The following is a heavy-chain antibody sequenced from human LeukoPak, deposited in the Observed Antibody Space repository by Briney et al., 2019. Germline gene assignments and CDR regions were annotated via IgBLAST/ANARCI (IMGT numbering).Heavy chain of an antibody. CDR3: ARGPSYDFWSGYYYIYYYYGMDV. Sequence: ASVKVSCKASGYTFTSYYMHWVRQAPGQGLEWMGIINPSGGSTSYAQKFQGRVTMTRDTSTSTVYMELSSLRSEDTVVYYCARGPSYDFWSGYYYIYYYYGMDVWGQGTTVTVSS. J-gene: IGHJ6*02. V-gene: IGHV1-46*01. D-gene: IGHD3-3*01. CDR1: GYTFTSYY. CDR2: INPSGGST.